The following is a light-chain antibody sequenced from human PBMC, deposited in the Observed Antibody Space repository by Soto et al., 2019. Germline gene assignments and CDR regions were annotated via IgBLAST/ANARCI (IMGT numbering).Light chain of an antibody. V-gene: IGKV3-20*01. Sequence: EIVLTQSPGTLSLSPGERATLSCRASQSVSSSYLAWYQQKPGQAPRLVIYGASSRATGIPDRFSGSGSGTDFTVTISRVEHEDFAVYYCQQYGSSRLSFGGGTKVEIK. CDR3: QQYGSSRLS. J-gene: IGKJ4*01. CDR1: QSVSSSY. CDR2: GAS.